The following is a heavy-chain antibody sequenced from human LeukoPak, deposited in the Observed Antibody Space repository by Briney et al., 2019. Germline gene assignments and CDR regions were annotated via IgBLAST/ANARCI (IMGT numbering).Heavy chain of an antibody. Sequence: NASETLSLTCTVSGGSISGSYWDWIRQSPGKGLEWLGYVYYTGRTNYNPSLKSRLTMSVDTSTNQFSLRLSSVTAADTAVYYCAKNSGWYKCSYWGQGTLVTVSS. J-gene: IGHJ4*02. CDR1: GGSISGSY. D-gene: IGHD6-19*01. CDR3: AKNSGWYKCSY. V-gene: IGHV4-59*08. CDR2: VYYTGRT.